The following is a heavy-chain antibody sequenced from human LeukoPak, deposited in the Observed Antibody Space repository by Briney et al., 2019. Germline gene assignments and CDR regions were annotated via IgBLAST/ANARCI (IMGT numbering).Heavy chain of an antibody. CDR2: ISYDGSNK. Sequence: GGSLRPSCAASGFTFSSYAMHWVRQAPGKGLEWVAVISYDGSNKYYADSVKGRFTISRDNSKNTLYLQMNSLRAEDTAVYYCARQYGYCSSSSCYTPFDYWGQGTLVTVSS. CDR1: GFTFSSYA. CDR3: ARQYGYCSSSSCYTPFDY. V-gene: IGHV3-30-3*01. D-gene: IGHD2-2*02. J-gene: IGHJ4*02.